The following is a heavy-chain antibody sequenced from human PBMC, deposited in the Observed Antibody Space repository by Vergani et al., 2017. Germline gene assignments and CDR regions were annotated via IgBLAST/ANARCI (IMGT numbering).Heavy chain of an antibody. D-gene: IGHD3-10*01. CDR2: IYHSGST. CDR1: GGSISSSNW. V-gene: IGHV4-4*03. CDR3: ARDPRGGYYGSGSYYDY. J-gene: IGHJ4*02. Sequence: QVQLQESGPGLVKPPGTLSLTCAVSGGSISSSNWWSWVRQPPGKGLEWIGEIYHSGSTNYNPSLKSRVTISVDQSKNQFSLKLSSVTAADTAVYDCARDPRGGYYGSGSYYDYWGQGTLVTVSS.